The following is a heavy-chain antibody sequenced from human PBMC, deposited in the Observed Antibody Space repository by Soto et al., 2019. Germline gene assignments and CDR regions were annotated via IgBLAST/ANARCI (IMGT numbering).Heavy chain of an antibody. CDR3: ARVPGYCDNSDYYYDDY. Sequence: QVQLVESGGGVVQPGRSLRLSCAASGFTFSSYAMHWVRQAPGKGLEWVAVILYDGSDKYYADSVKGRFTISRDNSKNTLYLQMNSLRADDTAVYYCARVPGYCDNSDYYYDDYWGQGTLVTVSS. CDR1: GFTFSSYA. V-gene: IGHV3-30-3*01. D-gene: IGHD3-22*01. J-gene: IGHJ4*02. CDR2: ILYDGSDK.